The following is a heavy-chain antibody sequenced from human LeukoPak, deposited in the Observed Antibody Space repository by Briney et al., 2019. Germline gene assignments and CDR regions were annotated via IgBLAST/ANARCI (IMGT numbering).Heavy chain of an antibody. CDR3: AREMAATFRTFDY. V-gene: IGHV1-46*01. CDR2: INPSGGTT. J-gene: IGHJ4*02. CDR1: GYSFTTYY. D-gene: IGHD5-24*01. Sequence: ASVEVSCKASGYSFTTYYMHWVRQAPGQGLEWMGIINPSGGTTTYAQKFQGRVTMTRDTSTSTVYMELSSLRSEDTAVYYCAREMAATFRTFDYWGQGTLVTVSS.